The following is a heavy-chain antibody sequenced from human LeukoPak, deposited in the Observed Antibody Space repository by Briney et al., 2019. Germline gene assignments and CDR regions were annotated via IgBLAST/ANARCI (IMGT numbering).Heavy chain of an antibody. Sequence: PGGSLRLSCAASGFTFSSYTMNWVRQAPGKGLEWVSSISSSSSYIYYADSVKGRFTISRDNAKNSLYLQMNSLRAEDTAVYYCARPSRGLWLPSEVDYWGQGTLVTVSS. J-gene: IGHJ4*02. CDR3: ARPSRGLWLPSEVDY. CDR2: ISSSSSYI. CDR1: GFTFSSYT. V-gene: IGHV3-21*01. D-gene: IGHD5-18*01.